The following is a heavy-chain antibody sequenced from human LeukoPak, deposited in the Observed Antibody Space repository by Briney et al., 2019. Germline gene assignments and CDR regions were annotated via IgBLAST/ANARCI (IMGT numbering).Heavy chain of an antibody. CDR1: GGSISSYY. V-gene: IGHV4-59*08. J-gene: IGHJ3*02. D-gene: IGHD3-3*01. CDR2: IYYSGST. Sequence: SETLSLTCTVSGGSISSYYWSWIRQPPGKGLEWIGYIYYSGSTNYNPSLKSRVTVSVDTSKNQFSLKLSSVTAADTAVYYCARPFRPDFPNVALDIWGQGTMVTVSS. CDR3: ARPFRPDFPNVALDI.